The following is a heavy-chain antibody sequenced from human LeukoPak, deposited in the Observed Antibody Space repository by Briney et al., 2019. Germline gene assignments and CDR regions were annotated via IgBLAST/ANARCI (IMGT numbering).Heavy chain of an antibody. Sequence: SVKVSCKASGGTFSSYAISWVRQAPGQGLEWMGRIIPILGIANYAQKFQERVTITRDMSTSTAYMELSSLRFEDTAVYYCAADRAGSYLRFVYWGQGTPVTVSS. CDR2: IIPILGIA. V-gene: IGHV1-69*04. D-gene: IGHD3-10*01. CDR3: AADRAGSYLRFVY. CDR1: GGTFSSYA. J-gene: IGHJ4*02.